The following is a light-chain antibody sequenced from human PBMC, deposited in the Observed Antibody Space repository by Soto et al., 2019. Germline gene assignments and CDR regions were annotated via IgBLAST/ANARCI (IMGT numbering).Light chain of an antibody. CDR3: QQFAISPT. CDR1: HNIERW. Sequence: IQMTQSPSTLSASVGDRVTITCRASHNIERWMAWYQQKPGKAPSLLIFDASNLHSGVPSRFSGSGSGTYFTLTISSLQPDDFATYYCQQFAISPTFGQGTKVEVK. V-gene: IGKV1-5*01. J-gene: IGKJ1*01. CDR2: DAS.